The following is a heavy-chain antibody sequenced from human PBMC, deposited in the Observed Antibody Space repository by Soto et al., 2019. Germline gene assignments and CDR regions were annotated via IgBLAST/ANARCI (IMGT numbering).Heavy chain of an antibody. J-gene: IGHJ6*03. CDR1: GDSVSSNSAG. CDR3: ARGSWDDVSGHYYMDV. V-gene: IGHV6-1*01. Sequence: SQTLSLTCAISGDSVSSNSAGWNWVRQTPSRGLEWLGRTYYKSQWFNNYAVSVKSRITINPDTSQNQFSLHLDSVTPEDTAVSFCARGSWDDVSGHYYMDVWGKGTTVTVSS. CDR2: TYYKSQWFN. D-gene: IGHD5-12*01.